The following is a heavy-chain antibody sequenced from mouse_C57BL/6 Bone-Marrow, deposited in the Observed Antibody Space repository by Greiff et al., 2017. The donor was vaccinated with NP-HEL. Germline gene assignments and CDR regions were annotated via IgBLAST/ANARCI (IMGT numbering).Heavy chain of an antibody. CDR2: IYPYNGVS. V-gene: IGHV1-31*01. D-gene: IGHD2-4*01. CDR1: GYSFTGYY. CDR3: ARTEYDYDGSYFDY. J-gene: IGHJ2*01. Sequence: EVQLQESGPELVKPGASVKISCKASGYSFTGYYMHWVKQSHGNILDWIGYIYPYNGVSSYNQKFKGKATLTVDKSSSTAYMELRSLTSEDSAVYYCARTEYDYDGSYFDYWGQGTTLTVSS.